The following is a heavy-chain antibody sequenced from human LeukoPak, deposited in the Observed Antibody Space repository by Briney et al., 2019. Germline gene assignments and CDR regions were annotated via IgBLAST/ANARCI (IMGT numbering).Heavy chain of an antibody. J-gene: IGHJ5*02. Sequence: SETLSLTCTVSGGSISSYYWSWIRQPPGKGLEWIGYIYYSGSTNYNPSLKSRVTISVDTSKNQFSLKLSSVTAADTAVYYCARLDSTYYDFWSGYYKGGDWFDPWGQGTLVIVSS. CDR3: ARLDSTYYDFWSGYYKGGDWFDP. V-gene: IGHV4-59*01. CDR2: IYYSGST. CDR1: GGSISSYY. D-gene: IGHD3-3*01.